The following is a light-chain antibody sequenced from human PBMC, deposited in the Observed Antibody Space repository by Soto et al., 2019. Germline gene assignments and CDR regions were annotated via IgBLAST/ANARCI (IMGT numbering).Light chain of an antibody. V-gene: IGLV2-14*03. CDR1: SSDVGGYNH. J-gene: IGLJ1*01. CDR3: SSYTTSNTRQIV. Sequence: QSALTQPASVSGSPGQSITISCTGTSSDVGGYNHVSWYQHHPGEAPKLMIYDVSNRPSGVSNRFSGSKSGNTASLTISGLQPEDEADYYCSSYTTSNTRQIVFGTGTKLTVL. CDR2: DVS.